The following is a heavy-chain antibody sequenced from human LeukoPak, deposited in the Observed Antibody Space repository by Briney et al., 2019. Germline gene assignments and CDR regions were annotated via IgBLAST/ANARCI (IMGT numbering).Heavy chain of an antibody. Sequence: PGGSLRLSCAASGFTFSGYCMNWVRQAPGKGLEWVSSISTSSSYIYYADSVKGRFTISRDNARNSLYLQMNSLRAEDTAVYYCARDHEEYCSGGSCSRFDYWGQGTLVTVSS. CDR1: GFTFSGYC. CDR2: ISTSSSYI. V-gene: IGHV3-21*01. CDR3: ARDHEEYCSGGSCSRFDY. D-gene: IGHD2-15*01. J-gene: IGHJ4*02.